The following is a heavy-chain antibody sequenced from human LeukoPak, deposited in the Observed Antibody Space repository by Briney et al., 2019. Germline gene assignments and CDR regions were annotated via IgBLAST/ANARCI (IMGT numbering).Heavy chain of an antibody. D-gene: IGHD3-10*01. V-gene: IGHV4-39*01. Sequence: SQTLSLTCTVSGGSISSSSYYWGWIRQPPGKGLEWIGSIYYSGSTYYNPSLKSRVTISVDTSKNQFSLKLSSVTAADTAVYYCARPDYGSGSSPGPDDAFDIWGQGTMVTVSS. CDR2: IYYSGST. CDR3: ARPDYGSGSSPGPDDAFDI. J-gene: IGHJ3*02. CDR1: GGSISSSSYY.